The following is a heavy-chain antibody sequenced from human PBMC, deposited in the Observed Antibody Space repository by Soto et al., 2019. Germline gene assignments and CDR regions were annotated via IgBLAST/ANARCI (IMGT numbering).Heavy chain of an antibody. CDR3: ARVLYYDKGDPLALGY. Sequence: ASVKVSCKASGYTFTDYYMHWVRQAPGQGLEWMGWINLKSGLTNYAQKFQGWVTMTRDTSISTVYMELNSLKSDDTAMYYCARVLYYDKGDPLALGYWGQGTLVTVSS. CDR1: GYTFTDYY. D-gene: IGHD3-16*01. V-gene: IGHV1-2*04. CDR2: INLKSGLT. J-gene: IGHJ4*02.